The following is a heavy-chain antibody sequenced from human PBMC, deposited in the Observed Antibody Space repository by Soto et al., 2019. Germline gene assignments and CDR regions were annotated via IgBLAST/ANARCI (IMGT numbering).Heavy chain of an antibody. CDR1: GGTFSSYA. D-gene: IGHD3-22*01. CDR3: ARSPLRYYYDSSGYYSPAFDI. CDR2: IIPIFGTA. Sequence: SVKVSCKASGGTFSSYAISWVRQAPGQGLERMGGIIPIFGTANYAQKFQGRVTITADESTSTAYMELSSLRSEDTAVYYCARSPLRYYYDSSGYYSPAFDIWGQGTMVTVSS. J-gene: IGHJ3*02. V-gene: IGHV1-69*13.